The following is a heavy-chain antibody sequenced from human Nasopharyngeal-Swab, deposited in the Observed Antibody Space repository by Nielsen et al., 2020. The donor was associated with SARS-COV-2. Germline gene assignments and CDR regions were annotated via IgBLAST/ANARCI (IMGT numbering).Heavy chain of an antibody. J-gene: IGHJ6*02. Sequence: GSLRLSCAVYGGSFSGYYWSWIRQPPGKGLEWIGEINHSGSTNYNPSLKSRVTISVDTSKNQFSLKLSSVTAADTAVYYCAREWIQLWSYYYYGMDVWGQGTTVTVSS. V-gene: IGHV4-34*01. D-gene: IGHD5-18*01. CDR2: INHSGST. CDR3: AREWIQLWSYYYYGMDV. CDR1: GGSFSGYY.